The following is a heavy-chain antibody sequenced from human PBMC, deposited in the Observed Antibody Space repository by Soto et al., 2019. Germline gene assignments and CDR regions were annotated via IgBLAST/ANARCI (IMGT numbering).Heavy chain of an antibody. CDR3: AREGGESSDGLYYFDS. J-gene: IGHJ4*02. CDR2: IYYSGNT. CDR1: GGSTSSDNY. D-gene: IGHD3-16*01. Sequence: QVQLQESGPGLVKPSQTLSLTCTVSGGSTSSDNYWSWIRQPPGKGLEWIGHIYYSGNTDYNPSLKSSIAISIDTSKNQFSLKLSSVNAADTAVYFCAREGGESSDGLYYFDSWGQGSLVTVSS. V-gene: IGHV4-30-4*01.